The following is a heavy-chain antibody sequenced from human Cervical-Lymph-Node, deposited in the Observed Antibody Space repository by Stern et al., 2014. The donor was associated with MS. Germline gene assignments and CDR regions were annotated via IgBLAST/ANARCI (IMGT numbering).Heavy chain of an antibody. CDR2: IYPCYSET. CDR3: ARQTTAWASDV. CDR1: GFKFSIYW. V-gene: IGHV5-51*01. D-gene: IGHD1-14*01. Sequence: EVHLVESGAELVRPSESLKISCKGSGFKFSIYWIAWVRQLPGKGLERMWIIYPCYSETRYSPPFLCHVTMSADKSTSTAYLQWSPLNASDTAMYFCARQTTAWASDVWGQGTLVTVSS. J-gene: IGHJ4*02.